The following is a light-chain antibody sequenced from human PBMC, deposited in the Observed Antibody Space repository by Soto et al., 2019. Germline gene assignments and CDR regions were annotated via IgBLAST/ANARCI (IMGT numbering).Light chain of an antibody. CDR3: QKYNSAPRT. CDR1: QGISKY. J-gene: IGKJ1*01. V-gene: IGKV1-27*01. CDR2: AAS. Sequence: DIQMTQSPSSLSASVGDRVTITCRASQGISKYLAWYQQKPGKVPKLLIYAASTLKSGVPSRFSGSGSGTDFTLTISSLQPEDVANYYCQKYNSAPRTFGQGTKVEIK.